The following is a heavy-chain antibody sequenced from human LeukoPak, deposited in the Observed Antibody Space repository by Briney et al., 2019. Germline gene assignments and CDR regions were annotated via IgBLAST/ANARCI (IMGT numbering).Heavy chain of an antibody. J-gene: IGHJ1*01. CDR2: IYHSGST. CDR1: GYSISSGYY. CDR3: ARRRYYDSTGYFE. Sequence: SKTLSLTCAVSGYSISSGYYWGWIRQPPGKGLEWIGSIYHSGSTYYNPSLKSRVAISIDTSKNQFSLRLRSMTAADTAVFYCARRRYYDSTGYFEWGRGTLVTVSS. D-gene: IGHD3-22*01. V-gene: IGHV4-38-2*01.